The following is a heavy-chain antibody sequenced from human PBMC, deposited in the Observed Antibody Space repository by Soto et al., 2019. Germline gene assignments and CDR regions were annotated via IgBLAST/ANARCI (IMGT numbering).Heavy chain of an antibody. CDR2: IYPGDSDT. V-gene: IGHV5-51*01. D-gene: IGHD6-13*01. Sequence: PGESLKISCKGSGYIFTDHCSVWVRQMPGKGLEWMGIIYPGDSDTRYSPSFQGQVTISADKSISTAYLQWSSLKASDTAIYYCARTAAAGKYYYGVDVWGQGTTVTVSS. J-gene: IGHJ6*02. CDR1: GYIFTDHC. CDR3: ARTAAAGKYYYGVDV.